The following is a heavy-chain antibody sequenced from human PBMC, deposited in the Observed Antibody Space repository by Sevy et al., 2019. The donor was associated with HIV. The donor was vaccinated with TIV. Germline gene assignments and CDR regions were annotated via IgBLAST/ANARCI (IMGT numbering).Heavy chain of an antibody. CDR3: ARERRSSGIDY. Sequence: GGSLRLSCTASGFAFSTYGMHWVRQAPGKGLEWVAIIWYEGINKDYAEPVKGRVTISRDNSKNTLYLQMNRLRVDDTAVYYCARERRSSGIDYWGQGTLVTVSS. CDR1: GFAFSTYG. D-gene: IGHD3-10*01. CDR2: IWYEGINK. V-gene: IGHV3-33*01. J-gene: IGHJ4*01.